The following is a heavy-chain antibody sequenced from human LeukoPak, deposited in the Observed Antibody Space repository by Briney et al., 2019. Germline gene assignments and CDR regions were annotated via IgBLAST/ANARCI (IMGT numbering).Heavy chain of an antibody. J-gene: IGHJ4*02. CDR2: ISYDGSNK. CDR1: GLTFNNYG. CDR3: ARDLEGNLEDYYFDY. D-gene: IGHD3-3*01. V-gene: IGHV3-30*03. Sequence: PGGSLRPSCAAPGLTFNNYGLSGVRKAPGKGLKWVAVISYDGSNKYYADSVKGRFTISRDNSKNTLYLQMNSLRAEDTAVYYCARDLEGNLEDYYFDYWGQGTLVTVSS.